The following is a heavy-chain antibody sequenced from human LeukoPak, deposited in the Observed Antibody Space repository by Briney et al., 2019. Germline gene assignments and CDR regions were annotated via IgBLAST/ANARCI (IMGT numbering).Heavy chain of an antibody. J-gene: IGHJ4*02. CDR3: AKVFPGYYYGTFDY. D-gene: IGHD3-9*01. V-gene: IGHV3-43*02. Sequence: PGGSLRLSCAASGFTFDDYAMHWVRQAPGKGLEWASLISGDGGSTYYADSVKGRFTISRDNSKNSLYLQMNSLRTEDTALYYCAKVFPGYYYGTFDYWGQGTLVTVSS. CDR1: GFTFDDYA. CDR2: ISGDGGST.